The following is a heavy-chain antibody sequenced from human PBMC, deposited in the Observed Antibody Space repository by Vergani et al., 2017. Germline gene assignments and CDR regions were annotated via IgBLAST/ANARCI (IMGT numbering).Heavy chain of an antibody. D-gene: IGHD4-17*01. V-gene: IGHV1-3*01. J-gene: IGHJ4*02. CDR1: GYTFTSYA. CDR3: AREVDYGDYFXFDK. CDR2: INAGNGNT. Sequence: QVQLVQSGAEVKKRGASVKVSCKASGYTFTSYAMHWVRQAPGQRLEWMGWINAGNGNTKYSQKFQGRVTITRDTSASTAYMELSSLRSEDTAVYYCAREVDYGDYFXFDKWGQGTLVTVSS.